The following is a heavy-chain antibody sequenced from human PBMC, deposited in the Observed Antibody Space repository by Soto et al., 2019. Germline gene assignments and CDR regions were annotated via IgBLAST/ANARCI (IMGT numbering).Heavy chain of an antibody. Sequence: GASVKVSCKASGYSFTDYHIHWVRQAPGQGLEWLGRINPKSGGTSTAQKFQGWVTTTRDRSISTVYMELTRLRSDDTAVYFCARGHSTDCSNGVCSFFYNHEMDVWGQGTTVTVSS. CDR3: ARGHSTDCSNGVCSFFYNHEMDV. CDR2: INPKSGGT. D-gene: IGHD2-8*01. CDR1: GYSFTDYH. J-gene: IGHJ6*02. V-gene: IGHV1-2*04.